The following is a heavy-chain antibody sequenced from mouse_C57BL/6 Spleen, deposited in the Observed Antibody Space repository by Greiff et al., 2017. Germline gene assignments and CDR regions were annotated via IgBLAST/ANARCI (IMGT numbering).Heavy chain of an antibody. CDR2: INPNNGGT. CDR1: GYTFTDYY. D-gene: IGHD2-1*01. J-gene: IGHJ3*01. CDR3: ARRRSNYVFAY. Sequence: VQLQQSGPELVKPGASVKISCKASGYTFTDYYMNWVKQSHGKSLEWIGDINPNNGGTSYNQKFKGKATLTVDKSSSTAYMELRSLTSEDSAVYYCARRRSNYVFAYWGQGTLVTVSA. V-gene: IGHV1-26*01.